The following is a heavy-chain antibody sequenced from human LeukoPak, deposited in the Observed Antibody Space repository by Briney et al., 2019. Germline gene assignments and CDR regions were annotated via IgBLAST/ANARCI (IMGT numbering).Heavy chain of an antibody. V-gene: IGHV4-59*01. CDR2: IYYSGST. J-gene: IGHJ3*02. CDR3: ARFLKPSAMFAFDI. D-gene: IGHD2-2*01. Sequence: PSETLSLTCTVSGGSISTYYWSWIRQPPGKGLEWIGYIYYSGSTNYSPSLKSRVTISVDTSKNQFSLKLSSVTAADTAVYYCARFLKPSAMFAFDIWGQATM. CDR1: GGSISTYY.